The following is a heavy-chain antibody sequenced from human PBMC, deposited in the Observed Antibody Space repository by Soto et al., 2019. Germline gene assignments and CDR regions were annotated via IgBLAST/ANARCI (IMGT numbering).Heavy chain of an antibody. J-gene: IGHJ5*02. CDR2: IYYSGST. V-gene: IGHV4-59*01. CDR1: GGSISSYY. Sequence: ASETLSLTCPVSGGSISSYYWSWIRQSPWKGLGWIGYIYYSGSTNYNPSLKSRVTISVDTSKNQFSLKLNSVTAADTAVYYCAREDSSSSIDPWGQGTLVTVSS. D-gene: IGHD6-6*01. CDR3: AREDSSSSIDP.